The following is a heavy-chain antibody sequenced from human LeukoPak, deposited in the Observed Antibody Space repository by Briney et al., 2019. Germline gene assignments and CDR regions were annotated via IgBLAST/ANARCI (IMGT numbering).Heavy chain of an antibody. J-gene: IGHJ4*02. CDR2: IKQDGSEK. Sequence: GGSLRLSCAASGFTFSRYWMSWVRQAPGKGLEWVANIKQDGSEKYYVDSVKGRFSISRDNAKNSLYLQMNSLRAEDTAVYYCAREGYDSSGYFDYWGQGTLVTVSS. D-gene: IGHD3-22*01. CDR1: GFTFSRYW. V-gene: IGHV3-7*01. CDR3: AREGYDSSGYFDY.